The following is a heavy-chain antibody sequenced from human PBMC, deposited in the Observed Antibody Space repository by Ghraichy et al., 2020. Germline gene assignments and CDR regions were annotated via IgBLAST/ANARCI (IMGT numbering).Heavy chain of an antibody. CDR1: GFTFSSYG. D-gene: IGHD2-2*02. CDR2: ISYDGSNK. Sequence: GGSLRLSCAASGFTFSSYGMHWVRQAPGKGLEWVAVISYDGSNKYYADSVKGRFTISRDNSKNTLYLQMNSLRAEDTAVYYCAKDRTDVPAAIYYYYYYGMDVWGQGTTVTVSS. V-gene: IGHV3-30*18. J-gene: IGHJ6*02. CDR3: AKDRTDVPAAIYYYYYYGMDV.